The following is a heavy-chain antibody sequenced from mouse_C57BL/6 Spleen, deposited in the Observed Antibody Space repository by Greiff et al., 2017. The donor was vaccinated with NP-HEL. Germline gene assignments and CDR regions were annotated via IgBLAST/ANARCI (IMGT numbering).Heavy chain of an antibody. V-gene: IGHV1-64*01. Sequence: QVQLQQPGAELVKPGASVKLSCKASGYTFTSYWMHWVKQRPGQGLEWIGMIHPNSGSTNYNEKFKSKATLTVDKSSSTAYMQLSRLTSEDSAVYYCARDDGYYVNFAYWGQGTLVTVSA. CDR2: IHPNSGST. J-gene: IGHJ3*01. CDR3: ARDDGYYVNFAY. CDR1: GYTFTSYW. D-gene: IGHD2-3*01.